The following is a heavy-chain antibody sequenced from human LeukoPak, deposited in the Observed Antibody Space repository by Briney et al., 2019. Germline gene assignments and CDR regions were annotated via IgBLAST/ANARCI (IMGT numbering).Heavy chain of an antibody. Sequence: SGGSLRLSCAASGFTFSSYAMHWVRQAPGKGLEWVAVISYDGSNKYYADSVKGRFTISRDNSKNTLYLQMNSLRAEDTAVYYCAKVRARIVLMEGFDPWGQGTLVTVSS. V-gene: IGHV3-30*04. J-gene: IGHJ5*02. CDR2: ISYDGSNK. CDR3: AKVRARIVLMEGFDP. CDR1: GFTFSSYA. D-gene: IGHD2-8*01.